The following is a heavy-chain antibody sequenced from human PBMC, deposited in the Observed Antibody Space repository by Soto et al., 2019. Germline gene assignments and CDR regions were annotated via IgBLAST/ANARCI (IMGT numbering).Heavy chain of an antibody. J-gene: IGHJ5*02. CDR3: AGESGWFGINWFDP. Sequence: QVQLVESGGGVVQPGRSLRLSCAASGFTFSSYGMHWVRQAPGKGLEWVAVIWYDGSNKYYADSVKGRFTISRDDSKHTLYLQMNSLRAEGTAVYYCAGESGWFGINWFDPWGQGTLVTVSS. CDR1: GFTFSSYG. CDR2: IWYDGSNK. V-gene: IGHV3-33*01. D-gene: IGHD3-10*01.